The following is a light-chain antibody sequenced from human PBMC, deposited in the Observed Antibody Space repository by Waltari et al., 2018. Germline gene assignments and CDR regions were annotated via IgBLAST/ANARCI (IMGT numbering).Light chain of an antibody. CDR2: KSS. Sequence: DIQMTQSPSTLSASVGDRVTITCRASQDIGPYLAWYQQKPGKAPNLLIYKSSILESGVPSRFSVSGSGTEFTLTITSLQPDDFATYYCQQYATYHTFGQGTKLEI. V-gene: IGKV1-5*03. CDR1: QDIGPY. J-gene: IGKJ2*01. CDR3: QQYATYHT.